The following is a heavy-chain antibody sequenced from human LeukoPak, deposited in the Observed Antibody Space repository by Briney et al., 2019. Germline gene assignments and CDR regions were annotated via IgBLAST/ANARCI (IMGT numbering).Heavy chain of an antibody. D-gene: IGHD3-3*01. V-gene: IGHV1-69*05. Sequence: ASVKVSCKASGGTFSSYAISWVRQAPGQGLEWMGGIIPIFGTANYAQKFQGRVTITTDKSTSTAYMELSSLRSEDTAVYYCARVPIPGFLEWFDPDNWFDPWGQGTLVTVSS. CDR1: GGTFSSYA. J-gene: IGHJ5*02. CDR2: IIPIFGTA. CDR3: ARVPIPGFLEWFDPDNWFDP.